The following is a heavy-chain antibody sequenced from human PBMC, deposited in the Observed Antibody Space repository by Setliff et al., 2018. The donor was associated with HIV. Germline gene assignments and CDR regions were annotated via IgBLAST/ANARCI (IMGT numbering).Heavy chain of an antibody. V-gene: IGHV4-4*07. Sequence: SETLSLTCTVSGGSFNNYHWSWLRPPAGKGLGWIGRIYDSGATNYKPSLKSRVTMSTDKSNNQFSLYLAAVTAADTAIYYCARDRHYYGSGSYGPWGQGILVTVSS. J-gene: IGHJ5*02. CDR2: IYDSGAT. CDR1: GGSFNNYH. CDR3: ARDRHYYGSGSYGP. D-gene: IGHD3-10*01.